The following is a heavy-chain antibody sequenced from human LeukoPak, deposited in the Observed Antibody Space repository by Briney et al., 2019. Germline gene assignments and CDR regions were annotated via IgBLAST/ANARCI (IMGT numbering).Heavy chain of an antibody. CDR1: GYTFTSYG. CDR2: ISAYNGNT. V-gene: IGHV1-18*01. CDR3: ARARYYYDSSGYYGNWFDP. Sequence: ASVKVSCKASGYTFTSYGISWVRQAPGQGLERMGWISAYNGNTNYAQKLQGRVTMTTDTSTSTAYMELRSLRSDDTAVYYCARARYYYDSSGYYGNWFDPWGQGTLVTVSS. J-gene: IGHJ5*02. D-gene: IGHD3-22*01.